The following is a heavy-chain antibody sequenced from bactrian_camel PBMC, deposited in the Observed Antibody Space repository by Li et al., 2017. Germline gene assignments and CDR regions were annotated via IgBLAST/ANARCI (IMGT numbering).Heavy chain of an antibody. Sequence: VQLVESGGGSVQPGGSLKLSCVVSGYKSYYMGWFRQAPGKEREGVAFIHTGGGNLYYTDSVKGRFTVSRDNANNTVNLMMNSLNPEDTGMYYCAANFGPYCSGPYLARRANFVGQGTQVTVSS. V-gene: IGHV3S40*01. CDR1: GYKSYY. CDR2: IHTGGGNL. J-gene: IGHJ4*01. D-gene: IGHD1*01.